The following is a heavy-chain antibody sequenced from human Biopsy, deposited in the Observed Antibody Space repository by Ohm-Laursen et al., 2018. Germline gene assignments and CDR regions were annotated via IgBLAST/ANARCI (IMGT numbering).Heavy chain of an antibody. CDR2: NIPILGTG. Sequence: GPSDTLSYQAPAGSFSNYGGKWLRQAPGQGLEWLGGNIPILGTGNYAQKFQDRVTVAADTSTSTASMELRSLRSDDTAVYYCATKLTGYFHHWGQGTLVTVSS. V-gene: IGHV1-69*06. CDR1: AGSFSNYG. J-gene: IGHJ1*01. D-gene: IGHD3-9*01. CDR3: ATKLTGYFHH.